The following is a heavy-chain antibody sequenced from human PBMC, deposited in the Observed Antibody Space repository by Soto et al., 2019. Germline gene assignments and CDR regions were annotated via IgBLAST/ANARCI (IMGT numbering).Heavy chain of an antibody. Sequence: GSLRLSCAASGFTFSTYGMHWVRQAPCKGLEWVAVIWYDGSNDFYGHSVRGRFTISRDNSKNTLYLQMESLRADDTAVYYCVRNLAGVGTFYFDFWGQGALVTVSS. CDR1: GFTFSTYG. V-gene: IGHV3-33*01. CDR3: VRNLAGVGTFYFDF. J-gene: IGHJ4*02. D-gene: IGHD3-10*01. CDR2: IWYDGSND.